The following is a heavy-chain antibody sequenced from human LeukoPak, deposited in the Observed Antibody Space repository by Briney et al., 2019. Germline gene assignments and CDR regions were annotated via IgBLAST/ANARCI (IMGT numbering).Heavy chain of an antibody. V-gene: IGHV3-48*01. CDR1: GFTFSDYS. Sequence: GGSLRLSCAASGFTFSDYSMNWVRQAPGKGLERISYISGRSSTIYYADSVKGRFTISRDNSKNTLYLQMNSLRAEDTAVYYCAKDFTMIRGSELDYWGQGTLVTVSS. CDR3: AKDFTMIRGSELDY. CDR2: ISGRSSTI. J-gene: IGHJ4*02. D-gene: IGHD3-10*01.